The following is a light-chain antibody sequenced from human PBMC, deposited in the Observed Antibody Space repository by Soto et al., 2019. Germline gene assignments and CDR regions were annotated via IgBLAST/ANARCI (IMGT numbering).Light chain of an antibody. CDR1: SSDVGGYNF. V-gene: IGLV2-11*01. CDR2: DVS. CDR3: CSYAGSNTYV. Sequence: QSALTQPRSVSGSPGQSVTISCTGTSSDVGGYNFVSWYQQHPGKAPKLMTYDVSKRPSGVPDRFSGSKSGNTASLTISGLQAEDEADYYCCSYAGSNTYVFGTGTKATVL. J-gene: IGLJ1*01.